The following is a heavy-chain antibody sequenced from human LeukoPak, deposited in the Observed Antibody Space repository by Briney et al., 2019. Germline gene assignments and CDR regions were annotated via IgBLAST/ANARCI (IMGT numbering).Heavy chain of an antibody. Sequence: PGGSLRLSCAASGFTFSSYAMSWVRQAPGKGLEWVSAISGSGGSTYYADSVKGRFTISRDNSKNTPYLQMNSLRAEDTAVYYCAKGHYDSSGYYYERDAFDIWGQGTMVTVSS. CDR1: GFTFSSYA. V-gene: IGHV3-23*01. D-gene: IGHD3-22*01. CDR3: AKGHYDSSGYYYERDAFDI. CDR2: ISGSGGST. J-gene: IGHJ3*02.